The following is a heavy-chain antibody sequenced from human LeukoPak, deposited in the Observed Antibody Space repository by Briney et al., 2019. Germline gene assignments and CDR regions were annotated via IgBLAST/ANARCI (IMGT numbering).Heavy chain of an antibody. D-gene: IGHD2-2*01. CDR3: ARSKAHLSTSWYGNWFDP. J-gene: IGHJ5*02. CDR2: IYHSGDT. Sequence: SETLSLTCTVSGYSVSSGFYWGWIRQPPGKGLEWIASIYHSGDTYYNPSLRSRVTISLDTSKIQLSLKLSSVTAADTAVYYCARSKAHLSTSWYGNWFDPWGQGTLVTVSS. V-gene: IGHV4-38-2*02. CDR1: GYSVSSGFY.